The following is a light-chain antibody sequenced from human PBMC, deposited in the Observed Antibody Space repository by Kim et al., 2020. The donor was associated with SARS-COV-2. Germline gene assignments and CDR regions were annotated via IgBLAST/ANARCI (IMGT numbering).Light chain of an antibody. CDR1: KLGEKY. J-gene: IGLJ3*02. CDR2: QDT. V-gene: IGLV3-1*01. CDR3: QAWDSSAVV. Sequence: VSPGQTASITCSGDKLGEKYTCWYQQKPGQSPVLVIYQDTKRPSGIPERFSGYTSVNTATLTISGTQAVEEADYYCQAWDSSAVVFGGGTQLTVL.